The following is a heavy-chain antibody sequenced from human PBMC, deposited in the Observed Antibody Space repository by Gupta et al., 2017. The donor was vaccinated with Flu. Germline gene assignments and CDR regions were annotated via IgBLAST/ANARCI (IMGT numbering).Heavy chain of an antibody. CDR3: ARHRSGYDWFDY. D-gene: IGHD5-12*01. CDR1: GGSISSSSYY. V-gene: IGHV4-39*01. Sequence: QLQLQESGPGLVKPSETLSLTCTVSGGSISSSSYYWGWIRQPPGKGLEWIGSIYYSGSTYYNPSLKSRVTISVDTSKNQFSLKLSSVTAADTAVYYCARHRSGYDWFDYWGQGTLVTVSS. CDR2: IYYSGST. J-gene: IGHJ4*02.